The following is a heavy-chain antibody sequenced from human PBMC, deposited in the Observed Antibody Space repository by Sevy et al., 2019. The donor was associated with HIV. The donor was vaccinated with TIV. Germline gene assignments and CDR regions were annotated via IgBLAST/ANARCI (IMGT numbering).Heavy chain of an antibody. CDR3: ARDPGYSGYDWGALTYYFDY. J-gene: IGHJ4*02. CDR2: IRLDGNDK. CDR1: GFSFSNYG. D-gene: IGHD5-12*01. Sequence: GGSLRLSCEAFGFSFSNYGMHWVRQAPGKGPEWVSSIRLDGNDKQYADSVKGRFTISRDNSKNTLNLQMNSLRAEVTAVYYCARDPGYSGYDWGALTYYFDYWGQGTLVTVSS. V-gene: IGHV3-30*02.